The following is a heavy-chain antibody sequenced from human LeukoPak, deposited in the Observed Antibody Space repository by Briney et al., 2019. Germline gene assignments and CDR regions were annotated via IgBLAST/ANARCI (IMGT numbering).Heavy chain of an antibody. D-gene: IGHD3-22*01. Sequence: GRTLRLSCAASGFTFSSYGMHWVRHAPAKGLEWVAVISYDGSNKYYADSVKDRFTVSRDNSKNTLYLQMNSLRAEDTAVYYCAKDLEAVTMIVPYWGQGTLVTVSS. J-gene: IGHJ4*02. CDR1: GFTFSSYG. CDR2: ISYDGSNK. V-gene: IGHV3-30*18. CDR3: AKDLEAVTMIVPY.